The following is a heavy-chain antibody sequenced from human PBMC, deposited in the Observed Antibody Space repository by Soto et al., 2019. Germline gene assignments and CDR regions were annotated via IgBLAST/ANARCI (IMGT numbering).Heavy chain of an antibody. V-gene: IGHV4-39*01. CDR2: IYYSGST. CDR3: ARAYYDFWSGYYTDSFDY. J-gene: IGHJ4*02. D-gene: IGHD3-3*01. CDR1: GGSISSSSYY. Sequence: SETLSLTCTVSGGSISSSSYYWGWIRQPPGKGLEWIGSIYYSGSTYYNPSLKSRVTISVDTSKNQFSLKLSSVTAADTAVYYCARAYYDFWSGYYTDSFDYWGQGTLVTVS.